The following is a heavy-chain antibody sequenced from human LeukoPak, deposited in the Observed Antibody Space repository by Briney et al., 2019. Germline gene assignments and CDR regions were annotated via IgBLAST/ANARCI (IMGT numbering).Heavy chain of an antibody. D-gene: IGHD1-26*01. CDR1: GGSISSGDYY. CDR2: IYYSGST. V-gene: IGHV4-30-4*08. CDR3: ARDGRWERYSGFDY. Sequence: SQTLSLTCTVSGGSISSGDYYWSWIRQPQGKGLEWIGYIYYSGSTYYNPSLKSRVTISVDTSKNQFSLKLSSVTAADTAVYSCARDGRWERYSGFDYWGQGTLVTVSS. J-gene: IGHJ4*02.